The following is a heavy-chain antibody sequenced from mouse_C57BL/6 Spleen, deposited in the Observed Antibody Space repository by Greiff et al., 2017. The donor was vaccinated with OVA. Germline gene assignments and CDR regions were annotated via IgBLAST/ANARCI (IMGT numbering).Heavy chain of an antibody. CDR3: ANYGNYGYYAMDY. D-gene: IGHD2-1*01. V-gene: IGHV1-66*01. CDR2: IYPGSGNT. Sequence: SGPELVKPGASVKISCKASGYSFTSYYIHWVKQRPGQGLEWIGWIYPGSGNTKYNEKFKGKATLTADTSSSTAYMQLSSLTSEDSAVYYCANYGNYGYYAMDYWGQGTSVTVSS. J-gene: IGHJ4*01. CDR1: GYSFTSYY.